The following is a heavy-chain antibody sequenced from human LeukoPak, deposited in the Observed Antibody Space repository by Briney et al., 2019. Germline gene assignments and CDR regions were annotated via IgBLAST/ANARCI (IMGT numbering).Heavy chain of an antibody. Sequence: PGGSLRLSCTASGFTFGDYAMSWVRQAPGRGLEWVGFIRSKAYGGTTEYAASVKRRFTISRDDSKSIAYLQLNSLKTEDTAVYYCTRDSRVYNWNYFESFGWRDYYYYYYMDVWGKGTTVTVSS. D-gene: IGHD1-7*01. CDR1: GFTFGDYA. V-gene: IGHV3-49*04. CDR3: TRDSRVYNWNYFESFGWRDYYYYYYMDV. CDR2: IRSKAYGGTT. J-gene: IGHJ6*03.